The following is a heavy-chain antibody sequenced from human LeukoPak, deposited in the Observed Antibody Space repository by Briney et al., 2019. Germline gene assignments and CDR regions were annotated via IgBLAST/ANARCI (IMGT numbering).Heavy chain of an antibody. CDR2: IYYSGST. CDR3: ARSKDILTGYCFDY. D-gene: IGHD3-9*01. J-gene: IGHJ4*02. Sequence: SETLSLTCTVSGGSISSYYWSWLRQPPGKGLEWIGYIYYSGSTNYNPSLKSRVTISVDTSKNQFSLKLSSVTAADTAVYYCARSKDILTGYCFDYWGQGTLVTVSA. V-gene: IGHV4-59*01. CDR1: GGSISSYY.